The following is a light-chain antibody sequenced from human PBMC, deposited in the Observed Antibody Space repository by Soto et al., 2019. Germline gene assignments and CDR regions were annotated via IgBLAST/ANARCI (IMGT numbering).Light chain of an antibody. J-gene: IGLJ2*01. CDR3: AAWDDTMNGLV. CDR2: RAS. V-gene: IGLV1-47*01. CDR1: SSNIGSNY. Sequence: QSVLTQPPSASGTPGQRVTISCSGSSSNIGSNYVYWYQQVPGTAPRLLMYRASQRPSGVPARCSGAKSGTSASLAISWVLSEDEADYYCAAWDDTMNGLVFGGGTKVTVL.